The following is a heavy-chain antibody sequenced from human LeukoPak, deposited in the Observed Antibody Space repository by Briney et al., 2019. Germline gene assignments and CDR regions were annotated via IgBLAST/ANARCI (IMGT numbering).Heavy chain of an antibody. CDR2: ISSSGSYI. D-gene: IGHD6-6*01. Sequence: AGGSLRLSCAASGFTFTRYSMNWVRQAPGKGLEWVSSISSSGSYIFYAQSVEGRFIISRDNAKNSHYLQMNSLRVDDTAVYFCARGTYRSSSPSIGMPYYLDYWGQGILVTVSS. J-gene: IGHJ4*02. CDR1: GFTFTRYS. CDR3: ARGTYRSSSPSIGMPYYLDY. V-gene: IGHV3-21*01.